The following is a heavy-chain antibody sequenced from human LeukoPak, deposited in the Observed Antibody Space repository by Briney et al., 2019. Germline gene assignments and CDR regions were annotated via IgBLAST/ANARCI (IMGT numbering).Heavy chain of an antibody. V-gene: IGHV3-23*01. Sequence: PGGSLRLSCAASGFTFSSYAMNWVRQAPGKGLEWVSAISGSGGSTYYADSVKGRFTISRDNSKNTLYLQMNSLRAEDTAVYYCAKYYDSSPGAFDIWGQGTMVTVSS. CDR2: ISGSGGST. D-gene: IGHD3-22*01. CDR1: GFTFSSYA. J-gene: IGHJ3*02. CDR3: AKYYDSSPGAFDI.